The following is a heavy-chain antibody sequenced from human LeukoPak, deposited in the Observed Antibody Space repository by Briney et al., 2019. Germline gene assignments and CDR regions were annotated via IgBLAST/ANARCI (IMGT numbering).Heavy chain of an antibody. CDR1: GFTFSDYG. CDR3: ARVPNYYDSSGLGGYFDY. V-gene: IGHV3-23*01. Sequence: GGSLRLSCEASGFTFSDYGVNWARQAPGKGLEWVSAISGSGGSTYYADSVKGRFTISRDNSKNTLYLQMNSLRAEDTAVYYCARVPNYYDSSGLGGYFDYWGQGTLVTVSS. J-gene: IGHJ4*02. D-gene: IGHD3-22*01. CDR2: ISGSGGST.